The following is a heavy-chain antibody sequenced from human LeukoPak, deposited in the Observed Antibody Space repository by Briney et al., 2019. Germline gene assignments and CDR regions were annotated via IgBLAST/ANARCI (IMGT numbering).Heavy chain of an antibody. V-gene: IGHV3-48*04. CDR1: GFTFSSYS. Sequence: GGSLRLSCAASGFTFSSYSMNWVRQAPGKGLEWVSYISSSSSTIYYADSVKGRFTISRDNAKNSLYLQMNSLGAEDTAVYYCARVGPAGYVWGQGTLVTVSS. CDR2: ISSSSSTI. J-gene: IGHJ4*02. CDR3: ARVGPAGYV. D-gene: IGHD5-18*01.